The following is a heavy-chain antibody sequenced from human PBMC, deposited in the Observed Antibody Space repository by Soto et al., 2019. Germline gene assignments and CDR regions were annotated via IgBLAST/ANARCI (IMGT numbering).Heavy chain of an antibody. CDR3: AKHKYGDILTGYYTFFDY. CDR2: ISGSGGST. D-gene: IGHD3-9*01. V-gene: IGHV3-23*01. CDR1: GFTFSSYA. Sequence: GGSLRLSCAASGFTFSSYAMSWVRQAPGKGLEWVSAISGSGGSTNYADSVKGRFTISRDNSKNTRYLQMNSLRAEDTAVYYCAKHKYGDILTGYYTFFDYWAREPWSPSPQ. J-gene: IGHJ4*02.